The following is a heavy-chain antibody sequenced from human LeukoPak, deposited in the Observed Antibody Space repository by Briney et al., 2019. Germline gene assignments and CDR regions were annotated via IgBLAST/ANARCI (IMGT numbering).Heavy chain of an antibody. CDR2: IKQDGSEK. V-gene: IGHV3-7*01. J-gene: IGHJ4*02. CDR3: VRGGWYYFDY. Sequence: GGSLRLSCAASGFTFSSYAMSLVRQAPGKGPEFVANIKQDGSEKYYVDPVKGRFTLSRDNAKNSLYLQMSSLRVEDTAVYYCVRGGWYYFDYWGQGTLVTVSS. D-gene: IGHD6-19*01. CDR1: GFTFSSYA.